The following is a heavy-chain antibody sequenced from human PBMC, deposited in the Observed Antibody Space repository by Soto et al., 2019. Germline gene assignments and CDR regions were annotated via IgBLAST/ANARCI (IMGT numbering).Heavy chain of an antibody. V-gene: IGHV2-5*02. D-gene: IGHD2-15*01. CDR2: IYWDDDK. CDR1: GFSLSTHGVG. CDR3: AHDMLYCTGGSCSTWFTS. J-gene: IGHJ5*02. Sequence: QITLKESGPTLGKPTQTLTLTCTFSGFSLSTHGVGVGWVRQPAGKALEWLALIYWDDDKRYSASLNSRLTITNDTTKHQVDMKMTNMDPVDTATYYCAHDMLYCTGGSCSTWFTSWGQGTLVTVSS.